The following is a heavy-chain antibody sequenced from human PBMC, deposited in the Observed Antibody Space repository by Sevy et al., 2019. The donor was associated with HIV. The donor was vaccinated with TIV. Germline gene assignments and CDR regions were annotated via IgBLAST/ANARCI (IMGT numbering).Heavy chain of an antibody. V-gene: IGHV1-2*02. J-gene: IGHJ4*02. CDR3: ARGGTKWIYDYFDY. CDR2: IDPKSGGT. Sequence: ASVKVSCKASGYTFSVKYIHWVRQAPGQGLEWVGWIDPKSGGTSYAQKFQGRVSMTRDTSISTAYMELYWLTSDDTAVYYCARGGTKWIYDYFDYWGQGSLVTVSS. D-gene: IGHD3-16*01. CDR1: GYTFSVKY.